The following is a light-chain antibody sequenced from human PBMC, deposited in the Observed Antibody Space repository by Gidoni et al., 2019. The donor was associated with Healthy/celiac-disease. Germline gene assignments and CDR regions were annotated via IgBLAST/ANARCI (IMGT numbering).Light chain of an antibody. V-gene: IGKV4-1*01. J-gene: IGKJ1*01. Sequence: DIVMTQSPDSLAVSLGERATINCKSSQSVLYSPNNKNYLAWYQQKPGQPPKLLIYWASTRESGVPDRFSGSGSGTDFTLTISSLQAEDVAVYYCQQYYSNGRTFGQGTKVEIK. CDR2: WAS. CDR1: QSVLYSPNNKNY. CDR3: QQYYSNGRT.